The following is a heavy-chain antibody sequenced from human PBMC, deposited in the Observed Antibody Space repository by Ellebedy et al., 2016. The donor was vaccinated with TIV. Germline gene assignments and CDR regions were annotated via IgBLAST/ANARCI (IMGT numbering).Heavy chain of an antibody. J-gene: IGHJ4*02. D-gene: IGHD3-22*01. CDR3: ATLRGGYYADY. CDR2: IYHSGST. V-gene: IGHV4-38-2*02. CDR1: GYSISSGYY. Sequence: SETLSLTXTVSGYSISSGYYWGWIRQPPGKGLEWIGSIYHSGSTYYNPSLKSRVTISVDTSKNQFSLKLSSVTAADTAVYYCATLRGGYYADYWGQGTLVTVSS.